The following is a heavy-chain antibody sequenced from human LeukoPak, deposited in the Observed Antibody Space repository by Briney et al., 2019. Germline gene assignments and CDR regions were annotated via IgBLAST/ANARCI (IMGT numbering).Heavy chain of an antibody. J-gene: IGHJ4*02. CDR3: ARDLPSIARLYYFDY. V-gene: IGHV4-38-2*02. CDR2: IYHSGST. D-gene: IGHD6-6*01. Sequence: PSETLSLTCTVSNYSISSGYYWGWIRQPPGNGLEWIGSIYHSGSTYYNPSLKSRVTISVDTSKNQFSLKLSSVTAADTAVYYCARDLPSIARLYYFDYWGQGTLVTVSS. CDR1: NYSISSGYY.